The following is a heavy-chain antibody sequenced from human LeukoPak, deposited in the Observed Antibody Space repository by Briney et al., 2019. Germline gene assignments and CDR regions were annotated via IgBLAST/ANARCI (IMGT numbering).Heavy chain of an antibody. CDR2: IFHSGTT. J-gene: IGHJ2*01. D-gene: IGHD6-13*01. CDR1: GYSIRGGYY. V-gene: IGHV4-38-2*01. Sequence: SETLSLTCAVSGYSIRGGYYWGWIRQPPGTGLEWIGSIFHSGTTYYNPSLRSRVTISVDTSKNQFSLKLTSVTAADTAVYYCARLASIAAAADWYFDIWGRGTLVTVSS. CDR3: ARLASIAAAADWYFDI.